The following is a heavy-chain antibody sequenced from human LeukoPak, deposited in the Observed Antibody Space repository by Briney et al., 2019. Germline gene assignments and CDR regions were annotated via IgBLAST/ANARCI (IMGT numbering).Heavy chain of an antibody. V-gene: IGHV3-30-3*01. Sequence: GGSLRLSCTAPGFTFSSYAMHWVRQAPGKGLEWVAVISYDGSNKYYADSVKGRFTISRDNSKNTLYLQMNSLRAEDTAVYYCARDLSYGDYAGIDYWGQGTLVTVSS. J-gene: IGHJ4*02. CDR1: GFTFSSYA. CDR3: ARDLSYGDYAGIDY. CDR2: ISYDGSNK. D-gene: IGHD4-17*01.